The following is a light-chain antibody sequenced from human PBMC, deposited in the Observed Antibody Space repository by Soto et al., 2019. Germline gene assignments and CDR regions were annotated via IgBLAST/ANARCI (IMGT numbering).Light chain of an antibody. CDR2: EVS. V-gene: IGLV2-14*01. CDR3: QSFDNSLSGFYV. CDR1: SSDIGTYNY. J-gene: IGLJ1*01. Sequence: QSALTQPASVSGSPGQSITISCTGTSSDIGTYNYVSWYQQHPGKVPKLMIYEVSNRPSGVSNRFSGSKSGNTASLAISGLQAEDEADYYCQSFDNSLSGFYVFGSGTKVTVL.